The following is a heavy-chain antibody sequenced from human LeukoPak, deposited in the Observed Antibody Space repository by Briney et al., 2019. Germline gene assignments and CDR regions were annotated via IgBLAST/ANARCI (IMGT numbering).Heavy chain of an antibody. D-gene: IGHD6-19*01. CDR1: GGSISSYY. CDR2: IYYSGST. J-gene: IGHJ4*02. Sequence: PSETLSLTCTVSGGSISSYYWSWIRQPPGKGLEWIGYIYYSGSTNYNPSLKSRVTISVDTSKNQFSLKLSSVTAADTAVYYCAREVMAVAGTNWGQGTLVTVSS. CDR3: AREVMAVAGTN. V-gene: IGHV4-59*01.